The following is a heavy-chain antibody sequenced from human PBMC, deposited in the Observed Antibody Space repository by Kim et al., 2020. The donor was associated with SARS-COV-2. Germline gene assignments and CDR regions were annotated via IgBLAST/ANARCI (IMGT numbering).Heavy chain of an antibody. CDR1: GFTFSSYW. J-gene: IGHJ4*02. Sequence: GGSLRLSCAASGFTFSSYWMSWVRQAPGKGLEWVANIKQDGSEKYYVDSVKGRFTISRDNAKNSLYLQMNSLRAEDTAVYYCARVIQLWYAYYFDYWGQGTLVTVSS. CDR2: IKQDGSEK. V-gene: IGHV3-7*01. D-gene: IGHD5-18*01. CDR3: ARVIQLWYAYYFDY.